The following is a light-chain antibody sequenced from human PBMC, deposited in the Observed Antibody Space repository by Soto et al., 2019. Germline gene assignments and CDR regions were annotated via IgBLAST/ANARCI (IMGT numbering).Light chain of an antibody. CDR3: QAWDSSTVV. CDR1: KLGDKY. Sequence: SYELTQPPSVSVSPGQTASITCSGDKLGDKYACWYQQKPGQSPVLVIYRDGKRPSGIPERFSGSNSGNTATLTISGTQAMDEADYYCQAWDSSTVVFGGGTKLTVL. J-gene: IGLJ2*01. CDR2: RDG. V-gene: IGLV3-1*01.